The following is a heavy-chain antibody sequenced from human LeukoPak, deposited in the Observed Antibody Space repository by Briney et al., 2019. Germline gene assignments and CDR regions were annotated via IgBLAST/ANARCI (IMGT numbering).Heavy chain of an antibody. V-gene: IGHV1-24*01. CDR1: GYTPTELS. J-gene: IGHJ3*02. Sequence: ASVKVSCKVSGYTPTELSMHWVRQAPGKGLEWMGGFDPEDGETIYAQKFQGRVTMTEDTSTDTVYMELSSLRSEDTAVYYCATLYYDDSSGYQRKSHDAFDIWGQGTMVTVSS. CDR2: FDPEDGET. D-gene: IGHD3-22*01. CDR3: ATLYYDDSSGYQRKSHDAFDI.